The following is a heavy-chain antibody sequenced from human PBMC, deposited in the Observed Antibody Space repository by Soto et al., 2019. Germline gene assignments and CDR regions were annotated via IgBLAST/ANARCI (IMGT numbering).Heavy chain of an antibody. V-gene: IGHV4-34*01. J-gene: IGHJ6*02. CDR3: GRGPGRYFDWFKKAYYYYYGMDV. D-gene: IGHD3-9*01. CDR1: GGSFSGYY. Sequence: SETLSLTCAVYGGSFSGYYWSWIRQPPGKGLEWIGEINHSGSTNYNPSLKSRVTISVDTSKNQFSLKLSSVTAADTAVYYCGRGPGRYFDWFKKAYYYYYGMDVWGQGTTVTVPS. CDR2: INHSGST.